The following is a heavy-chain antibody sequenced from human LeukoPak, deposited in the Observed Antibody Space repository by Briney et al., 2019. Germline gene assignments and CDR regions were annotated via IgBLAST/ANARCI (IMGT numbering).Heavy chain of an antibody. Sequence: GGSLSLSCTASGFTFSNYWMSWVRQTPEKGLEWVANIKQDGSEKVYLDSVKGRFTISRDNVQTSLYLHMNSLRAEGTAVYYCARDLYADYIHPTKIQRDNWFDSWGQGTLVTVSS. V-gene: IGHV3-7*05. J-gene: IGHJ5*01. CDR2: IKQDGSEK. CDR1: GFTFSNYW. D-gene: IGHD4-17*01. CDR3: ARDLYADYIHPTKIQRDNWFDS.